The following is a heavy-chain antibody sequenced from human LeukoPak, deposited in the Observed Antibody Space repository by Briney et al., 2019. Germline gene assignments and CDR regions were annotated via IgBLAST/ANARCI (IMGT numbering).Heavy chain of an antibody. CDR3: ARVGYGGNSYGMDV. J-gene: IGHJ6*02. V-gene: IGHV4-34*01. CDR1: GGSFSGYY. Sequence: PSETLSLTCAVYGGSFSGYYWSWIRQPPGKGLEWIGEINHSGSTNYNPSLKSRVTISVDTSKNQFSLKLSSVTAADTAVYYCARVGYGGNSYGMDVWGQGTTVTVS. D-gene: IGHD4-23*01. CDR2: INHSGST.